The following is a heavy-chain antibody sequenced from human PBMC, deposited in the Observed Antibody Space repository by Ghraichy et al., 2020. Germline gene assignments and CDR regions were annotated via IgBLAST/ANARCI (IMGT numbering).Heavy chain of an antibody. V-gene: IGHV4-59*01. Sequence: SETLSLTCTVSGGSISDYYWTWIRQPPGKGLEWIGYVCYSGSTKYNPSLKSRVTISVDTSKNQFSLKLTSVTAVDTAVYYCARASSGSYYYYGLDVWGQGTTVTVSS. J-gene: IGHJ6*02. CDR3: ARASSGSYYYYGLDV. D-gene: IGHD3-22*01. CDR1: GGSISDYY. CDR2: VCYSGST.